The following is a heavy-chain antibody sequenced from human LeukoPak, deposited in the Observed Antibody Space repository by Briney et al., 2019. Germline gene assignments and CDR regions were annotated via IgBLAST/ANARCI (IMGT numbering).Heavy chain of an antibody. D-gene: IGHD3-10*01. CDR1: GYTFTSYG. V-gene: IGHV1-2*02. CDR2: INPNSGGT. J-gene: IGHJ4*02. Sequence: ASVKVSCKASGYTFTSYGISWVRQAPGQGLEWMGWINPNSGGTNYAQKLQGRVTMTRDTSISTAYMELSRLRSDDTAVYYCARARPDGSGSYLNWGQGTLVTVSS. CDR3: ARARPDGSGSYLN.